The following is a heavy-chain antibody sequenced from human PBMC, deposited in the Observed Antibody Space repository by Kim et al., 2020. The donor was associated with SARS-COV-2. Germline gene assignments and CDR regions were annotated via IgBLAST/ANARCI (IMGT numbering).Heavy chain of an antibody. CDR2: TYYRSKWYN. CDR3: ARDLLEHGGYYYYYMDV. D-gene: IGHD1-1*01. J-gene: IGHJ6*03. Sequence: SQTLSLTCAISGDSVSSNSAAWNWIRQSPSRGLEWLGRTYYRSKWYNDYAVSVKSRITINPDTSKNQFSLQLNSVTPEDTAVYYCARDLLEHGGYYYYYMDVWGKGTTVTVSS. CDR1: GDSVSSNSAA. V-gene: IGHV6-1*01.